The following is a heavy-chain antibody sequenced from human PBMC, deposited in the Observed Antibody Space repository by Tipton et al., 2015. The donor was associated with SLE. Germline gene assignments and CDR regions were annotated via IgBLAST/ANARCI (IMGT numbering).Heavy chain of an antibody. CDR3: AKPRRANSAAYSFDY. J-gene: IGHJ4*02. CDR1: GFTLSDYW. CDR2: INQDGSRK. V-gene: IGHV3-7*01. D-gene: IGHD1/OR15-1a*01. Sequence: SLRLSCAASGFTLSDYWMTWVRQAPGKGLEWVANINQDGSRKHYVDSVKGRFSISRGNAKNSGYVQLNSLRAEDTAVYYCAKPRRANSAAYSFDYWGPGTLVTVSS.